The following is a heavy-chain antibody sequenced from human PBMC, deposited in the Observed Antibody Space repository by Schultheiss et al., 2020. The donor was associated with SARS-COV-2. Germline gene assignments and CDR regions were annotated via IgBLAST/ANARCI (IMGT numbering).Heavy chain of an antibody. J-gene: IGHJ4*02. V-gene: IGHV4-59*01. CDR2: IYYSGST. D-gene: IGHD2-21*02. Sequence: GSLRLSCTVSGGSISSYYWSWIRQPPGKGLEWIGYIYYSGSTNYNPSLKSRVTISVDTSKNQFSLKLSSVTAADTAVYYCARMAVVTAIPNYFDYWGQGTLVTVSS. CDR3: ARMAVVTAIPNYFDY. CDR1: GGSISSYY.